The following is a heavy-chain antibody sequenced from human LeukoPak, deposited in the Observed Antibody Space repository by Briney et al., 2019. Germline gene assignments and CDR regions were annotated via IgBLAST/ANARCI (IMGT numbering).Heavy chain of an antibody. V-gene: IGHV3-21*01. CDR1: GFTFSSYS. CDR3: GREDRVVLGNDACDI. J-gene: IGHJ3*02. CDR2: ISSSSSYI. D-gene: IGHD2-8*01. Sequence: RGSLRLSCAASGFTFSSYSMNWVRQAPGKGLEWVSSISSSSSYIYYADSVKGRFTISRDNAKNTLTLQMNSLRVEDTALYYCGREDRVVLGNDACDIWGQGTMVTVSS.